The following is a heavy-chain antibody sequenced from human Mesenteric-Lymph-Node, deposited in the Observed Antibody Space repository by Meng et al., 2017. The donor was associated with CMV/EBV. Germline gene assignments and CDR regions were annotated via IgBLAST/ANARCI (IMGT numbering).Heavy chain of an antibody. D-gene: IGHD3-3*01. CDR1: GYTFTSYY. V-gene: IGHV1-2*02. CDR3: ARATIFGVVTRYYYYGMDV. CDR2: INPNSGGT. J-gene: IGHJ6*02. Sequence: ASVKVSCKASGYTFTSYYMHCVRQAPGQGLEWMGWINPNSGGTNYAQKFQGRVTMTRDTSISTAYMELSRLRSDDTAVYYCARATIFGVVTRYYYYGMDVWGQGTTVTVSS.